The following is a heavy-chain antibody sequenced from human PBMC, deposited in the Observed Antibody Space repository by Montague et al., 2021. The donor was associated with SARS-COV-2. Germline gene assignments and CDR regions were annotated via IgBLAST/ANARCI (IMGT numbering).Heavy chain of an antibody. CDR2: VHYSGNA. D-gene: IGHD7-27*01. Sequence: SETLSLTCTVSGGSISTNSCYWGWIPQPPGKGLLWAGEVHYSGNANYNASFNGRATISVDKSKNQFSLTLTSVTAADTAVYYCACARITRGWLDPWGQGTLVTVSS. CDR3: ACARITRGWLDP. CDR1: GGSISTNSCY. V-gene: IGHV4-39*07. J-gene: IGHJ5*02.